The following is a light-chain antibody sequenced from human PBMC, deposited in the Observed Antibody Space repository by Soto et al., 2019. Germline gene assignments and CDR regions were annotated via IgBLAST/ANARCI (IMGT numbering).Light chain of an antibody. V-gene: IGKV3-20*01. J-gene: IGKJ3*01. Sequence: EIVLAQSPVTLSLSPGERATLSCRASQSVSSDYLAWYQQKPGQAPRLLIYGASSRATGIPDRFSGSGSGTDFTLTISRLEPEDFAVFYCQQYGSSFTFGPGTKVDIK. CDR1: QSVSSDY. CDR3: QQYGSSFT. CDR2: GAS.